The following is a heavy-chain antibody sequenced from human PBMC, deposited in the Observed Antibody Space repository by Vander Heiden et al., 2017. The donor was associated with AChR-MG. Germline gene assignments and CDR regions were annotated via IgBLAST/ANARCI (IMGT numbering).Heavy chain of an antibody. V-gene: IGHV4-4*02. D-gene: IGHD1-1*01. Sequence: QVQLQESGPGLVKPSGTLSLTCAVPGGSISSSNWWGWGRQPPGKGLEWIGEIYHSGSTNYNPSLKSRVTISVDKSKNQFSLKLSSVTAADTAVYYCATRGPTTASTGYYYYYGMDVWGQGTTVTVSS. CDR3: ATRGPTTASTGYYYYYGMDV. J-gene: IGHJ6*02. CDR2: IYHSGST. CDR1: GGSISSSNW.